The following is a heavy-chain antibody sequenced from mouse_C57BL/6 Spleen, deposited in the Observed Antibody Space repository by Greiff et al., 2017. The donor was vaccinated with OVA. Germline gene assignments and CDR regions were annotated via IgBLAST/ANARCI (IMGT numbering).Heavy chain of an antibody. CDR3: AGGSSPYYYAMDY. Sequence: QVQLQQPGAELVMPGASVKLSCKASGYTFTSYWMHWVKQRPGQGLEWIGEIDPSDSYTNYNQKFKGKSTLTVDKSSSTAYMQRSSLTSEDAAVYYRAGGSSPYYYAMDYWGQGTSGTVSA. CDR1: GYTFTSYW. D-gene: IGHD1-1*01. V-gene: IGHV1-69*01. J-gene: IGHJ4*01. CDR2: IDPSDSYT.